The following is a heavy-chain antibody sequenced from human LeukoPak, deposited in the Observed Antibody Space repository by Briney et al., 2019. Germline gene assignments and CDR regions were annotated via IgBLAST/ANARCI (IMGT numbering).Heavy chain of an antibody. CDR3: ASATTGFFDY. Sequence: GASVKVSCKASGYTFTSYYMHWVRQAPGQGLEWMGIINPSGGSTSYAQKFQGRVTITGNTSISTAYMELSSLRSEDTAVYYCASATTGFFDYWGQGTLVTVSS. CDR1: GYTFTSYY. J-gene: IGHJ4*02. CDR2: INPSGGST. V-gene: IGHV1-46*01. D-gene: IGHD1/OR15-1a*01.